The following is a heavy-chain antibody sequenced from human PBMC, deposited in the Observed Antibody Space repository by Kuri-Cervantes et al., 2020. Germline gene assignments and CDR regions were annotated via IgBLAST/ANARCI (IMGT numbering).Heavy chain of an antibody. D-gene: IGHD2-2*01. V-gene: IGHV4-34*01. CDR1: GGSFSGYY. CDR2: INHSGST. Sequence: GSLRLSCAVYGGSFSGYYWSWIRQPPGKGLEWIGEINHSGSTNYNPSLKSRVTISVDTSKNQFSLKLSSVTAADTAVYYCARGGSVVVPAAIERGLCYGMDVWGQGTMVTVSS. J-gene: IGHJ6*02. CDR3: ARGGSVVVPAAIERGLCYGMDV.